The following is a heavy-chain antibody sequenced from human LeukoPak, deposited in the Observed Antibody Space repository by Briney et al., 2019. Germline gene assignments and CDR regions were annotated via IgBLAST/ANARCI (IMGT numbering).Heavy chain of an antibody. CDR3: ARRGYCSSTSCYRPFDY. D-gene: IGHD2-2*01. CDR2: INHSGST. Sequence: SETLSLTCAVYGGSFSGYYWSWIRQPPGKGLEWIGEINHSGSTNYNPSLKSRVTISVDTSKNQFSLKLSSVTAADTAVCYCARRGYCSSTSCYRPFDYWGQGTLVTVSS. CDR1: GGSFSGYY. V-gene: IGHV4-34*01. J-gene: IGHJ4*02.